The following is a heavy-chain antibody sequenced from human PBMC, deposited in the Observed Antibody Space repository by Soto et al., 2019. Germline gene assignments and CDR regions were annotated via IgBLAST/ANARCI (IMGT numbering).Heavy chain of an antibody. CDR3: ARDTGYSYGYLYYFDY. CDR1: GDSVSSNSAA. CDR2: TYYRSKWYN. Sequence: LSLTCAISGDSVSSNSAAWNWIRQSPSRGLEWLGRTYYRSKWYNDYAVSVKSRITINPDTSKNQFSLQLNSVTPEDTAVYYCARDTGYSYGYLYYFDYWSQGTLVTVSS. V-gene: IGHV6-1*01. J-gene: IGHJ4*02. D-gene: IGHD5-18*01.